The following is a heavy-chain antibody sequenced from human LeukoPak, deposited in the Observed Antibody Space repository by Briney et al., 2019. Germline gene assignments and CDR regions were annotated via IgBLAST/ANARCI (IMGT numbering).Heavy chain of an antibody. J-gene: IGHJ4*02. CDR3: ARGTGASFDY. CDR1: GGSISISSYY. D-gene: IGHD3/OR15-3a*01. CDR2: IYYSGST. Sequence: SETLSLTCTVSGGSISISSYYWGGFRHPPGKGLEWIGSIYYSGSTYYNPSLKSRVTISVDTSKNQFSLKLSSVTAADTAVYYCARGTGASFDYWGQGTLVTVSS. V-gene: IGHV4-39*01.